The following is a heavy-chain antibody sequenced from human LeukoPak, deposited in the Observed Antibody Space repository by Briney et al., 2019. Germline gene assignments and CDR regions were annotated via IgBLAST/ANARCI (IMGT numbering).Heavy chain of an antibody. D-gene: IGHD3-3*01. J-gene: IGHJ4*02. Sequence: GGSLRLSCAVSGITLSNYGMSWVRQAPGKGLEWVAGISGSGGGAQYADSVKGRFTISRDNAKNRLYLHMNSLRAGDTAMYFCAKRGVVIRVFIVGFHKEAYYFDSWGQGVLVTVPS. CDR3: AKRGVVIRVFIVGFHKEAYYFDS. V-gene: IGHV3-23*01. CDR2: ISGSGGGA. CDR1: GITLSNYG.